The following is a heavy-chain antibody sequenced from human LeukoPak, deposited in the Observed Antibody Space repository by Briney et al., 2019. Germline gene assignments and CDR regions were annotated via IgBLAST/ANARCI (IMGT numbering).Heavy chain of an antibody. Sequence: ASVKVSCKASGYTFTSYDINWVRQAPGQGLEWMGWMNPNSGNTVYAQKFQGRVTMTRNTSISTAYMELSSLRSEDTAVYYCARFDSWFDPWGQGTLVTVSS. J-gene: IGHJ5*02. CDR2: MNPNSGNT. CDR1: GYTFTSYD. V-gene: IGHV1-8*01. CDR3: ARFDSWFDP. D-gene: IGHD2-21*01.